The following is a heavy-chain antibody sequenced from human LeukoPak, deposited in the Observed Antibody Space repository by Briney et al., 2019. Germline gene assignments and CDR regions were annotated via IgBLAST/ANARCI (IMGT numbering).Heavy chain of an antibody. J-gene: IGHJ4*02. V-gene: IGHV1-2*02. CDR3: ARGGGMITFGGVIDNDY. D-gene: IGHD3-16*02. Sequence: ASVKVSCKASGYTFTGYYMHWVRQAPGQGLEWMGWINPNSGDTNYAQKLQGRVTITRDTSISTAYMELSRLRSDDTAVYYCARGGGMITFGGVIDNDYWGQGTLVTVSS. CDR1: GYTFTGYY. CDR2: INPNSGDT.